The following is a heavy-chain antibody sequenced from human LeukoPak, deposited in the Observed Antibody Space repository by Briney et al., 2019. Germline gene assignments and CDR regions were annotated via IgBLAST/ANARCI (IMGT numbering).Heavy chain of an antibody. J-gene: IGHJ4*02. CDR1: GETFSGYY. V-gene: IGHV4-34*01. Sequence: SETLSLTCAVYGETFSGYYWSWIRQPPGKGLEWIGEINHSGTTNYNPSLESRVTILADTSKNQFSLKVRFVTAADTAVYYCARRPRSGGKDDGPSGLDYWGQGTLVTVSS. CDR3: ARRPRSGGKDDGPSGLDY. D-gene: IGHD2-15*01. CDR2: INHSGTT.